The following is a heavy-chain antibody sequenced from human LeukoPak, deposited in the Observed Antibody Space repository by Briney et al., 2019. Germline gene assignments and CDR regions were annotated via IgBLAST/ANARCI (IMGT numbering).Heavy chain of an antibody. CDR3: AREVAKTPQYYYYGMDV. Sequence: GGSLRLSCAASGFTVSSNYMSWVRQTPGKGLEWVSVIYSGGSTYYADSVKGRFTISRDNSKNTLYLQMNSLRAEDTAVYYCAREVAKTPQYYYYGMDVWGQGTTVTVSS. D-gene: IGHD5-12*01. CDR2: IYSGGST. CDR1: GFTVSSNY. V-gene: IGHV3-66*01. J-gene: IGHJ6*02.